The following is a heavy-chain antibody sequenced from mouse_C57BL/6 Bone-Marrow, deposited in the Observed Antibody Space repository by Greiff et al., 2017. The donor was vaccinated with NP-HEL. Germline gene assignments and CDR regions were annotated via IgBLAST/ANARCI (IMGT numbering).Heavy chain of an antibody. J-gene: IGHJ2*01. CDR1: GFTFSSYA. CDR2: ISDGGSYT. V-gene: IGHV5-4*01. CDR3: ARGPIEGY. Sequence: EVQRVESGGGLVKPGGSLKLSCAASGFTFSSYAMSWVRQTPEKRLEWVATISDGGSYTYYPDNVKGRFTISRDNAKNNLYLQMSHLKSEDTAMYYCARGPIEGYWGQGTTLTVSS.